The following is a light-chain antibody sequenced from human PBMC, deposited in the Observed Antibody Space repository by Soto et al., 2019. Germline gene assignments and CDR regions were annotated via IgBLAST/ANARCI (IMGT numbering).Light chain of an antibody. V-gene: IGKV3D-20*01. Sequence: IGLPQSPSTMSWSPGERATPSWGASERVSSSYVAWYQMKDGLAPRLLIHDASTRASGIPDRFRGSKYGTDVNLTIRGLEPEDAALYYCQQYGSSPITFGQGTRLEIK. CDR2: DAS. J-gene: IGKJ5*01. CDR1: ERVSSSY. CDR3: QQYGSSPIT.